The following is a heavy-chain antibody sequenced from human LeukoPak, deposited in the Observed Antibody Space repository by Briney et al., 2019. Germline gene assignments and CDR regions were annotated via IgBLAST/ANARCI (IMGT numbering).Heavy chain of an antibody. CDR3: ARSTEFGSAFDY. CDR2: INPNSGGT. V-gene: IGHV1-2*02. CDR1: GYTLSGYY. Sequence: ASVKVSCKASGYTLSGYYMHWVRQAPGQGLEWMGWINPNSGGTKYAQKFQGRVTMTRDTSISTAYMELSRLRSDDTAVYNCARSTEFGSAFDYWGQGTLVTVSS. D-gene: IGHD3-10*01. J-gene: IGHJ4*02.